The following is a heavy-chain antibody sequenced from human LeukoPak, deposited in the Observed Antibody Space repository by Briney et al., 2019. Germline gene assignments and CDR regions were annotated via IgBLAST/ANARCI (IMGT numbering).Heavy chain of an antibody. Sequence: GGSLRLSCAASGFTFDDYAMHWVRQAPGKGLEWVSLISGDGGSTYYADSVKGRFTISRDNSKNSLYLQMNSLRTEDTALYYCAKAGGRMEPRVWSDYWGQGTLVTVSS. CDR2: ISGDGGST. CDR1: GFTFDDYA. D-gene: IGHD3-16*01. J-gene: IGHJ4*02. CDR3: AKAGGRMEPRVWSDY. V-gene: IGHV3-43*02.